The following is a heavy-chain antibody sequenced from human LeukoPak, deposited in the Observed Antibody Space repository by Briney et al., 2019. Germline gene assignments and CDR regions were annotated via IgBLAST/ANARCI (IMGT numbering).Heavy chain of an antibody. CDR1: GGSISSYY. CDR2: IYYSGST. Sequence: SETLSLTCTVSGGSISSYYWSWIRQPPGKGLEWIGYIYYSGSTNYNPSLKSRVTISVDTSKNQFSLKLSSVTAADTAVYYCARHGKIVVVTNGYYFDYWGQGTLATVSS. CDR3: ARHGKIVVVTNGYYFDY. J-gene: IGHJ4*02. D-gene: IGHD3-22*01. V-gene: IGHV4-59*08.